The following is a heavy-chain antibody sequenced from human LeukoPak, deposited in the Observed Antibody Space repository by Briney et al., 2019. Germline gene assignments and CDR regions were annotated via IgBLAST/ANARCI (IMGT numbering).Heavy chain of an antibody. V-gene: IGHV4-34*01. J-gene: IGHJ4*02. CDR3: ARGYYGSGSLN. Sequence: PSETLSLTCAVYGGSFSGYYWSWIRQPPGKGLEWIGEINHSGSTNYSPSLKSRVTISVDTSKNQFSLKLSSVTAADTAVYYCARGYYGSGSLNWGQGTLVTVSS. CDR1: GGSFSGYY. D-gene: IGHD3-10*01. CDR2: INHSGST.